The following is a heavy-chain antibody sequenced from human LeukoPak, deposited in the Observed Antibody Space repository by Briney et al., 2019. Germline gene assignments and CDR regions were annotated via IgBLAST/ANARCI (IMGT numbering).Heavy chain of an antibody. V-gene: IGHV4-39*07. CDR1: GGSITSSYYY. J-gene: IGHJ5*02. Sequence: PSETLSLTCTVSGGSITSSYYYWGWIRQPPGTGLEWIGSIYYSGSTYYNPSLKSRLTISVDTSKNQFSLKLSSVTAADTAVYYCARESDRYCSSTSCPNWYDPWGQGTLVTVSS. CDR2: IYYSGST. D-gene: IGHD2-2*01. CDR3: ARESDRYCSSTSCPNWYDP.